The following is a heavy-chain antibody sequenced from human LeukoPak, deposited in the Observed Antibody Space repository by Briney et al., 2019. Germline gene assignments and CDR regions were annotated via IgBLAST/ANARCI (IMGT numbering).Heavy chain of an antibody. V-gene: IGHV1-18*04. CDR2: ISAYNGNT. CDR1: GYTFTGYY. J-gene: IGHJ4*02. D-gene: IGHD6-13*01. CDR3: ARVGSIAAAGYIFDY. Sequence: ASVKVSCKASGYTFTGYYMHWVRQAPGQGLEWMGWISAYNGNTNYAQKLQGRVTMTTDTSTSTAYMELRSLRSDDTAVYYCARVGSIAAAGYIFDYWGQGTLVTVSS.